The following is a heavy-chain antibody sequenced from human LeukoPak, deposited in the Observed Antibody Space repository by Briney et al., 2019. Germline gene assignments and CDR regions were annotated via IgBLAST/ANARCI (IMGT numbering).Heavy chain of an antibody. CDR1: GFTFSHYG. D-gene: IGHD6-25*01. Sequence: PGGSLRLSCAASGFTFSHYGMQWVRQAPGKGLEWVAVVSHDGRTTVYADSVKGRFTISRDNSKNTLDLQMYSLRAEDTAVYYCVKEPTSYSSGWYFQDWGQGTLVTVSS. CDR3: VKEPTSYSSGWYFQD. CDR2: VSHDGRTT. J-gene: IGHJ1*01. V-gene: IGHV3-30*18.